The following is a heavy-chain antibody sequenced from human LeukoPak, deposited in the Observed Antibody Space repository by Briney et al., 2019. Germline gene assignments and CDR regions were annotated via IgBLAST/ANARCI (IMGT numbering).Heavy chain of an antibody. CDR2: INPNSGGT. D-gene: IGHD3-22*01. CDR3: ARADTYYYDSSGLDITALNY. V-gene: IGHV1-2*02. J-gene: IGHJ4*02. CDR1: GYTFTGYY. Sequence: ASVKVSCKASGYTFTGYYMHWVRQAPGQRLEWMGWINPNSGGTNYAQKFQGRVTMTRDTSISTAYMELSRLRSDDTAVYYCARADTYYYDSSGLDITALNYWGQGTLVTVSS.